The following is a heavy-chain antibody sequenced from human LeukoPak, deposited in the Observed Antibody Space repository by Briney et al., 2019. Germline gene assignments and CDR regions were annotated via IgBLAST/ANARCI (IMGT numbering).Heavy chain of an antibody. V-gene: IGHV3-7*01. CDR1: GFTFSSHW. J-gene: IGHJ4*02. CDR3: ATQRGYSGYDQTFDY. Sequence: GGSLRLSCAASGFTFSSHWMSWVRQAPGKGLEWVANIKQDGSEKYYVDSVKGRFTISRDNAKNSLYLQMNSLRAEDTAVYYCATQRGYSGYDQTFDYWGQGTLVTVSS. D-gene: IGHD5-12*01. CDR2: IKQDGSEK.